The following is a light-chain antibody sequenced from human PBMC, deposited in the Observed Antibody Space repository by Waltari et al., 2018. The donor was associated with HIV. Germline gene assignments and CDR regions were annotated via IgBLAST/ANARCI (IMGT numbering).Light chain of an antibody. J-gene: IGLJ2*01. CDR1: TSYVAGYAF. CDR3: SSYATNTTVI. CDR2: DVT. Sequence: QSALTQPASVSGSPGQSITISCTGPTSYVAGYAFVPWFQQHPGKAPHLLIYDVTSRPSGTSDRFSGSKSGATASLTISGLQAEDEADYYCSSYATNTTVIFGGGTKVTVL. V-gene: IGLV2-14*03.